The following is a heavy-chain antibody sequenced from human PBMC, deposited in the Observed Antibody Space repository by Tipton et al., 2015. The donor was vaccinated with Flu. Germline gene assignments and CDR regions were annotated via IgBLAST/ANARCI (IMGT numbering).Heavy chain of an antibody. CDR3: AREEGVQGGGYYYYGMDV. CDR1: GFTLNSYG. CDR2: IWDDGSDK. Sequence: SLRLSCAASGFTLNSYGMHWVRQAPGKGLEWVAVIWDDGSDKYYADSVKGRFTISRDNSKNTLYLQMNSLRADDTAVYYCAREEGVQGGGYYYYGMDVWGQGTTVTVSS. D-gene: IGHD3-16*01. J-gene: IGHJ6*02. V-gene: IGHV3-33*01.